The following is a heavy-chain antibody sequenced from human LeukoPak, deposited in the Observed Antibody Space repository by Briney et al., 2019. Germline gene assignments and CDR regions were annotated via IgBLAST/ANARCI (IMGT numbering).Heavy chain of an antibody. V-gene: IGHV3-21*01. CDR2: ISSSSYI. Sequence: GGSLRLSCAASGFTFSSYWMHWVRQAPGKGLEWVSSISSSSYIYYADSVKGRITISRDNAKNSLYLQMNSLRAEDTAVYYCASYYGDPAFDYWGQGTLVTVSS. CDR1: GFTFSSYW. D-gene: IGHD4-17*01. CDR3: ASYYGDPAFDY. J-gene: IGHJ4*02.